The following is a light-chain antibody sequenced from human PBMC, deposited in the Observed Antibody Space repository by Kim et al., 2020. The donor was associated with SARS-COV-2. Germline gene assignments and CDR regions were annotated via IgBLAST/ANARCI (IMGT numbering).Light chain of an antibody. Sequence: DIQMTQSPSTLSASVGDRVTITCRASQSISSWLAWYQQKPGKAPKLLIYDASSLESGVPSRFSGSGSGTEFTLTISSLQPDDFATYYCRSKDTFGQGTKLEI. V-gene: IGKV1-5*01. CDR1: QSISSW. CDR3: RSKDT. J-gene: IGKJ2*01. CDR2: DAS.